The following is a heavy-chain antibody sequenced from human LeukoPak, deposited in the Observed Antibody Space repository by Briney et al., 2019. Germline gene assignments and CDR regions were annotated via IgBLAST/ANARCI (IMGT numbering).Heavy chain of an antibody. CDR2: INAGNGNR. CDR1: GYTFTNYA. V-gene: IGHV1-3*01. D-gene: IGHD6-19*01. J-gene: IGHJ4*02. CDR3: ARDSRGTIAVAQGPGY. Sequence: GASVKVSCKASGYTFTNYAMHWVRQAPGQRLEWMGWINAGNGNRKYSQKFQGRVTITWDTSASTAYMELSSLRSEDTAVYYCARDSRGTIAVAQGPGYWGQGTLVTVSS.